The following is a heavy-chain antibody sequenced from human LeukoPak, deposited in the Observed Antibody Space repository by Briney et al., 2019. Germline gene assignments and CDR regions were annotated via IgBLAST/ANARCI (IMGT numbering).Heavy chain of an antibody. D-gene: IGHD5-18*01. J-gene: IGHJ3*02. V-gene: IGHV4-31*03. CDR2: IYYSGST. Sequence: SETLSLTCTVSGGSISSSSYYWSWIRQHPGKGLEWIGYIYYSGSTYYNPSLKSRVTISVDTSKNQFSLKLSSVTAADTAVYYCARDRDGYHTDAFDIWGQGTMVTVSS. CDR3: ARDRDGYHTDAFDI. CDR1: GGSISSSSYY.